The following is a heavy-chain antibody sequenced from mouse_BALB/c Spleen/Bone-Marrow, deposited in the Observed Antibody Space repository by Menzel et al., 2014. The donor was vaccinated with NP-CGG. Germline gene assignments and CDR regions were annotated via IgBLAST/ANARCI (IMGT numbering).Heavy chain of an antibody. V-gene: IGHV5-15*02. Sequence: EVMLVESGGGLVQPGGSRKLSCAASGFTFSDYGMARVRQAPGKGPEWVAFISNLAYRIYYADTVSGRFTISRENAKNTPYQEMSSLRSEDTAMYYCARDYYGSSYWYFDVWGAGTTVTVSS. J-gene: IGHJ1*01. CDR1: GFTFSDYG. CDR2: ISNLAYRI. CDR3: ARDYYGSSYWYFDV. D-gene: IGHD1-1*01.